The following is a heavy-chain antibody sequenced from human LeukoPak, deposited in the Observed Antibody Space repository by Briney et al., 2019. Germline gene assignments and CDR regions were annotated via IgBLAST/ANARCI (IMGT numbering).Heavy chain of an antibody. D-gene: IGHD3-22*01. CDR3: ARGLYYDSSGFFAAF. CDR2: IFPDDSDT. Sequence: GESLKISCKTSGYSFTNFWIGWVRQMPGKGLEWVGIIFPDDSDTKYSPPFQGQVTISVDKSITTAYLQLNRLETSDTATYFCARGLYYDSSGFFAAFWGRGTLVTVSS. CDR1: GYSFTNFW. V-gene: IGHV5-51*01. J-gene: IGHJ4*02.